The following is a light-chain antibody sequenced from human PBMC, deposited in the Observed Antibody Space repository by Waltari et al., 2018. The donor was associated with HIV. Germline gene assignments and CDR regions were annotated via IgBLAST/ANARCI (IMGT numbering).Light chain of an antibody. CDR1: STDIGAYDF. CDR3: SSYGDSLRVL. V-gene: IGLV2-8*01. J-gene: IGLJ3*02. CDR2: EVT. Sequence: QSALTQPPSASGSLGQSVTISCTGSSTDIGAYDFFSWFQQHPHSAPKLLLYEVTRRPSTVSARFSGSRSGNTAFLTVAGLQPDDEATYFCSSYGDSLRVLFGGGTNVTVL.